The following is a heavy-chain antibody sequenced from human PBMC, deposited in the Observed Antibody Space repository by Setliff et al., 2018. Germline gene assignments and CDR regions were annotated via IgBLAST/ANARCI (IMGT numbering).Heavy chain of an antibody. V-gene: IGHV1-24*01. CDR3: ARGRGSYYYYMDV. J-gene: IGHJ6*03. CDR2: FDPEDGET. Sequence: GASVKVSCKVSGYTLTELSMHWVRQAPGKGLEWMGGFDPEDGETIYAQKFQGRVTITADESTSTAYMELSSLKSEDTAVYYCARGRGSYYYYMDVWGKGTTVTVSS. CDR1: GYTLTELS. D-gene: IGHD1-26*01.